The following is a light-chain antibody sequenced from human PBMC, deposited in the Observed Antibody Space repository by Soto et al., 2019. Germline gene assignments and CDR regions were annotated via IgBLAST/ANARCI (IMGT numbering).Light chain of an antibody. CDR1: SSNIGAGYD. Sequence: QSALTQPPSVSGAPGQRVTISCTGSSSNIGAGYDVHWYQQLPGTAPKLPIYGNSNRPSGVPDRFSGSKSGTSASLAITGLQAEDEADYYCQSYDSSLSGVVFGGGTQLTVL. CDR2: GNS. CDR3: QSYDSSLSGVV. J-gene: IGLJ2*01. V-gene: IGLV1-40*01.